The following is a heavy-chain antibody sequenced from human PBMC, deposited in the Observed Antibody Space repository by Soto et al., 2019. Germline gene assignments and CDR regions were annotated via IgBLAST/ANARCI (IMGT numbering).Heavy chain of an antibody. D-gene: IGHD2-8*01. J-gene: IGHJ4*02. Sequence: PSQTLSLTCAISGDSVSNNSAAWNWIRQSPSRGLEWLGRTYYRSKWYNDYAVSVKGRVTINPDTSKNQFSLQLNSVTPEATAVDYFARDPAKWGRASPPPGFDSGARGTLVPVPS. V-gene: IGHV6-1*01. CDR2: TYYRSKWYN. CDR3: ARDPAKWGRASPPPGFDS. CDR1: GDSVSNNSAA.